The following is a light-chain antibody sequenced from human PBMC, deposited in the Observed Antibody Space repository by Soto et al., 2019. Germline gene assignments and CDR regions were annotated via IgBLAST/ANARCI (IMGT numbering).Light chain of an antibody. Sequence: IKITHSPSALSASVVERVSSTCMASQGISRWLAWYQLKTGKAPKSMIYAASTLQSGVPSRFSGSGSGKEFTLTISSLQPEEFATYYCLQHNSYPPTFGQGTKVDIK. CDR1: QGISRW. CDR2: AAS. J-gene: IGKJ1*01. CDR3: LQHNSYPPT. V-gene: IGKV1D-16*01.